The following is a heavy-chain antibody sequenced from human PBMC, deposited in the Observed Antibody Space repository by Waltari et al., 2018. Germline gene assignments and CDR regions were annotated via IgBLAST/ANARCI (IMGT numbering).Heavy chain of an antibody. CDR2: IYWDDDK. Sequence: QITLKESGPTLVKPTQTLTLTCTFSGFPLRTGGVGVGWIRQPPGKALEWLTLIYWDDDKRYSPSLKSRLTITKDTSKNQVVLTMTNMDPVDTATYYCAHRQISMEAFDIWGQGTKVTVSS. V-gene: IGHV2-5*02. CDR3: AHRQISMEAFDI. J-gene: IGHJ3*02. D-gene: IGHD3-10*01. CDR1: GFPLRTGGVG.